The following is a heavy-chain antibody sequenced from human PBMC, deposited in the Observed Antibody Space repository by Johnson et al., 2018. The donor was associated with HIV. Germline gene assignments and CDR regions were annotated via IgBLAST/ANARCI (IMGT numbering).Heavy chain of an antibody. CDR1: GFTFSSYA. V-gene: IGHV3-30*04. J-gene: IGHJ3*02. D-gene: IGHD3-22*01. CDR3: AKAGGYDSSGLNGAFDI. Sequence: QMQLVESGGGVVQPGRSLRLSCAASGFTFSSYAMHWVRQAPGKGLEWVAVISYDGSNKYYADSVKGRFTISRDNSKNTLYLQMNSLRAEDTAVYYCAKAGGYDSSGLNGAFDIWGQGTMVTVSS. CDR2: ISYDGSNK.